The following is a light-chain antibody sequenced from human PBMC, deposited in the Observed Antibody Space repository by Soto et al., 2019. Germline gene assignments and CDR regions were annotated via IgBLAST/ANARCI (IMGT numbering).Light chain of an antibody. Sequence: EVVMTQSPATLSVSPGERATLSCRASQSVSSNLAWYQQKPGQAPRLLIYGASTRATGIPARFSGSGSGTEFTLTISSLQSEDFAVYYCQQYNNWPQLTFGGGTKVDIX. J-gene: IGKJ4*01. CDR1: QSVSSN. V-gene: IGKV3-15*01. CDR3: QQYNNWPQLT. CDR2: GAS.